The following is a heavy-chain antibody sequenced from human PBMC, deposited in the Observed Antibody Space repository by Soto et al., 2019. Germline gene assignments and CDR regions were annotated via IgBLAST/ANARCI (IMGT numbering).Heavy chain of an antibody. D-gene: IGHD3-16*01. Sequence: PSETLSLTCAVYGGSFSGYHWSWNRQPPGKGLEWIGGINHSGSTNYNPSLKSRVTISVDTSKNQFSLKLSSVTAADTAVYYWARRLGLSRVTRDYWGQGTLVTVS. CDR1: GGSFSGYH. J-gene: IGHJ4*02. CDR3: ARRLGLSRVTRDY. V-gene: IGHV4-34*01. CDR2: INHSGST.